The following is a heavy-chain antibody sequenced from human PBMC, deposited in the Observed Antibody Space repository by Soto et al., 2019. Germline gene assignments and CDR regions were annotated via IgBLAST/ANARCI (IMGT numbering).Heavy chain of an antibody. CDR3: ARDPLRRRGTQYHHHAMDV. V-gene: IGHV4-59*01. Sequence: SETLSLTCTVSGGSISSYYWSWIRQPPGKGLEWIGYIYYSGSTNYNPSLKSRVTISVDTSKNQFSLKLSSVTAADTAVYYCARDPLRRRGTQYHHHAMDVWGPGTTVTVSS. D-gene: IGHD2-2*01. CDR2: IYYSGST. J-gene: IGHJ6*02. CDR1: GGSISSYY.